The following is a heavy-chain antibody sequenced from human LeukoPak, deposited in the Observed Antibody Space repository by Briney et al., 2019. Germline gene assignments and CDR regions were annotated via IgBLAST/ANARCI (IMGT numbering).Heavy chain of an antibody. Sequence: GGSLRLSCAASGFTLSSYAMSWVRQAPGKGLEWVSAVSGSGSNTYYTDSVKGRFTVSRDNSKNTLYLQMNSLRVEDTAVYYCAKLRSSSNWDAFDVWGQGTMVTVSS. CDR1: GFTLSSYA. J-gene: IGHJ3*01. D-gene: IGHD6-13*01. CDR2: VSGSGSNT. V-gene: IGHV3-23*01. CDR3: AKLRSSSNWDAFDV.